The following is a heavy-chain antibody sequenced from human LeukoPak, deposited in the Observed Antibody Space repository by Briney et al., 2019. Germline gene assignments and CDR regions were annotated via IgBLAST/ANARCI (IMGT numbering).Heavy chain of an antibody. D-gene: IGHD6-6*01. CDR3: ARAFAARLYFDY. CDR2: IYYSGST. V-gene: IGHV4-59*05. CDR1: GGSISSYY. J-gene: IGHJ4*02. Sequence: SETLSLTCTVSGGSISSYYWSWIRQPPGKGLEWIGSIYYSGSTYYNPSLKSRVTISADTSKNQFSLKLSSVTAADTAVYYCARAFAARLYFDYWGQGTLVTVSS.